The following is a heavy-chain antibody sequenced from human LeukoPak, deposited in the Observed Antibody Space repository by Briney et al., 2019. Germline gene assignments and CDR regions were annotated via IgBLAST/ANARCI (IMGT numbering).Heavy chain of an antibody. Sequence: PGGSLRLSCAASGFTFSSYSMNWVRQAPGKGLEWGSYISSSSSTIYYADSVKGRFTISRDNAKNSLYLQMNSLRAEDTAVYYCAGDKLGIRGYFDYWGQGTLVTVSS. CDR1: GFTFSSYS. CDR2: ISSSSSTI. J-gene: IGHJ4*02. D-gene: IGHD7-27*01. V-gene: IGHV3-48*01. CDR3: AGDKLGIRGYFDY.